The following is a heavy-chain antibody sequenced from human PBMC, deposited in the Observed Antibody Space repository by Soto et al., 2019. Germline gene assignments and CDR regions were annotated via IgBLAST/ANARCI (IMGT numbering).Heavy chain of an antibody. CDR1: GVSISSSYHY. CDR3: AVVVSATHFDP. V-gene: IGHV4-39*01. CDR2: VYYGGST. Sequence: SETLSLTCTVSGVSISSSYHYWGWIRQPPGEGLQWIGSVYYGGSTYYRPSLYSRVTISADASKNQFSLKLSSLTAADTAVYFCAVVVSATHFDPWGQGTLVTVSS. D-gene: IGHD2-15*01. J-gene: IGHJ5*02.